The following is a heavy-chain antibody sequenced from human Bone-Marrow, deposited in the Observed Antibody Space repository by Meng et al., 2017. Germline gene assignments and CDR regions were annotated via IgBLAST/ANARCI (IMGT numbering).Heavy chain of an antibody. CDR1: GYNFIGYW. Sequence: ASVKVSCKASGYNFIGYWLYWVRQAPGQGLEWMGWISAYNGNTNYAQKLQGRVTMTTDTSTSTAYRELRSLRSEDTTVYYGAREPVYYGSGLNYYGMDVWGQGTMVTVSS. J-gene: IGHJ6*02. CDR2: ISAYNGNT. V-gene: IGHV1-18*01. D-gene: IGHD3-10*01. CDR3: AREPVYYGSGLNYYGMDV.